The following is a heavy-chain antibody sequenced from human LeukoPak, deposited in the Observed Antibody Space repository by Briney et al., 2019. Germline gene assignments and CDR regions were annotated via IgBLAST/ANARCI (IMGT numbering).Heavy chain of an antibody. CDR2: INHSGST. Sequence: PSEALSLTCAVYGGSFSGYYWSWIRQPPGKGLEWIGEINHSGSTNYNPSLKSRVTISVDTSKNQFSLKLSSVTAADTAVYYCARWAVVVPAAMARNYYYYYGMDVWGQGTTVTVSS. J-gene: IGHJ6*02. CDR3: ARWAVVVPAAMARNYYYYYGMDV. CDR1: GGSFSGYY. D-gene: IGHD2-2*01. V-gene: IGHV4-34*01.